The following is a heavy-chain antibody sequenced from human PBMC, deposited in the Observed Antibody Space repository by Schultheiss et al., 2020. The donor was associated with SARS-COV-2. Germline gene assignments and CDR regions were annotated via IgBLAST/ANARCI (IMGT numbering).Heavy chain of an antibody. CDR3: ARDKGGGNEDDYYYGMDV. V-gene: IGHV3-30*03. CDR1: GFTVSSNY. Sequence: GGSLRLSCAASGFTVSSNYMSWVRQAPGKGLEWVAVISYDGSNKYYADSVKGRFTISRDNAKNSLYLQMNSLRAEDTAVYYCARDKGGGNEDDYYYGMDVWGQGTTVTVSS. D-gene: IGHD4-23*01. CDR2: ISYDGSNK. J-gene: IGHJ6*02.